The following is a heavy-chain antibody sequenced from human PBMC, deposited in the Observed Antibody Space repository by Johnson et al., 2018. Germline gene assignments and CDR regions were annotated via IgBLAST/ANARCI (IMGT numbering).Heavy chain of an antibody. V-gene: IGHV3-74*01. CDR2: ISGDGSDT. Sequence: VQLQESGGDLVQPGGSLRLSCEASGFTFTSYWMHWVRQVPGKGLVWVSCISGDGSDTRYADSVKGRFTISKDNAKNTLYLQMNNLRVEDTAVYYCANDNWGPRAFESWGQGTMVTVSS. D-gene: IGHD1-1*01. CDR1: GFTFTSYW. CDR3: ANDNWGPRAFES. J-gene: IGHJ3*01.